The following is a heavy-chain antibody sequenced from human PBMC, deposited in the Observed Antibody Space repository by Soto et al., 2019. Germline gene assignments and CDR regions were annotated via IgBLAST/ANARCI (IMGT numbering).Heavy chain of an antibody. J-gene: IGHJ4*02. CDR3: ARRYGSCFDY. Sequence: SETLSLTCTVSGASISRYYWSWIRQSPGKGLEWIGYLYNTGSTIYNPSLKSRVTISVDTSKNQFSLKLSSVTAAATAVYYCARRYGSCFDYWGQGTLVTVSS. D-gene: IGHD5-18*01. CDR1: GASISRYY. CDR2: LYNTGST. V-gene: IGHV4-59*08.